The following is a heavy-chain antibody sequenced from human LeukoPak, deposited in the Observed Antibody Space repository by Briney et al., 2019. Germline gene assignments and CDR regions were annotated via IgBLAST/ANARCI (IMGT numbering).Heavy chain of an antibody. CDR2: IYTSGST. Sequence: PSQTLSLTCTVSGGSISSGSYYWSWIPQPAGKGLEWIGRIYTSGSTNYNPSLKSRVTMSVDTSKNQFSLKLSSVTAADTAVYYCARGPATAKNWFDPWGQGTLVTVSS. CDR3: ARGPATAKNWFDP. D-gene: IGHD2-2*01. V-gene: IGHV4-61*02. CDR1: GGSISSGSYY. J-gene: IGHJ5*02.